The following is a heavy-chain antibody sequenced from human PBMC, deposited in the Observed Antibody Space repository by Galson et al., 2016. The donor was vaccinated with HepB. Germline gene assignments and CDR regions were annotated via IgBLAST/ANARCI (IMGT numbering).Heavy chain of an antibody. D-gene: IGHD3-22*01. CDR1: GYTFTSYV. J-gene: IGHJ4*02. Sequence: SVKVSCKASGYTFTSYVIHWVRQAPGQRLEWMGWINAGNGNTKYSQKFQGRVTITRDTSASTAYMELSSLRSEDTAVYYCAREYWTYYYGSSGFYFDYWGQGTLVTVSS. CDR2: INAGNGNT. CDR3: AREYWTYYYGSSGFYFDY. V-gene: IGHV1-3*01.